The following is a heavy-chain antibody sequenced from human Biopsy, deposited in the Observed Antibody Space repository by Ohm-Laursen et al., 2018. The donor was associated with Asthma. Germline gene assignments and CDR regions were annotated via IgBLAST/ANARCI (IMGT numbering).Heavy chain of an antibody. CDR1: SGSGGYMRSGNYY. D-gene: IGHD2-8*01. CDR2: IPQGGAT. V-gene: IGHV4-39*07. J-gene: IGHJ6*02. Sequence: SQTLSLTCSLSSGSGGYMRSGNYYWAWIRQPPGKGLEWIGEIPQGGATTVNPSLKSRVTISMDPSKSQLYLSLRSLTAADTAVYYCASGPQWSGLDIWGQGTTVTVSS. CDR3: ASGPQWSGLDI.